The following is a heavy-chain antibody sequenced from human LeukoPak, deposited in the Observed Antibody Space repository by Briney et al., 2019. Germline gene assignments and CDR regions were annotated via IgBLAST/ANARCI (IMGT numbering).Heavy chain of an antibody. CDR3: AKGVDIVVIVSALDY. Sequence: HPGGSLRLSCAVSGVSFSGYAMHWVRQAPGKGLEWVGLIKYDASDEYYADSVKGRFTISRDNSKNMLYLQMNSLRAEDTAVYYCAKGVDIVVIVSALDYWGQGTLVTVSS. CDR1: GVSFSGYA. J-gene: IGHJ4*02. D-gene: IGHD2-15*01. CDR2: IKYDASDE. V-gene: IGHV3-30*02.